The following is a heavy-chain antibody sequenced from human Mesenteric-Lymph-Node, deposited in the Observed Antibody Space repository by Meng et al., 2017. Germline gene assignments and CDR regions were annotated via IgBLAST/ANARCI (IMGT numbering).Heavy chain of an antibody. Sequence: SETLSLTCGVDGGSYWSWIRQTPGKGLEWIGSIYYSGSTYYNPSLKSRVTISVDTSKNQFSLKLSSVTAADTAVYYCARESTSRIYGMDVWGQGTTVTVSS. J-gene: IGHJ6*02. CDR2: IYYSGST. CDR3: ARESTSRIYGMDV. V-gene: IGHV4-39*07. CDR1: GGSY. D-gene: IGHD1-14*01.